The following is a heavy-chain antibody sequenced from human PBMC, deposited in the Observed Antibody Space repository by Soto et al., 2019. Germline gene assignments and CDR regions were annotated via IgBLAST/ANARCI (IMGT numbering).Heavy chain of an antibody. CDR1: GGSISSSSYY. Sequence: QLQLQESGPGLVKPSETLSLTCTVSGGSISSSSYYWGWIRQPPGKGLEWIGSIYYSGSTYYNPSLKSRVTISVDTTKNQFSLKLSSVTAADTAVYYCAEGGTDSSGWYRKDAFDIWGQGTMVTVSS. CDR3: AEGGTDSSGWYRKDAFDI. D-gene: IGHD6-19*01. V-gene: IGHV4-39*01. J-gene: IGHJ3*02. CDR2: IYYSGST.